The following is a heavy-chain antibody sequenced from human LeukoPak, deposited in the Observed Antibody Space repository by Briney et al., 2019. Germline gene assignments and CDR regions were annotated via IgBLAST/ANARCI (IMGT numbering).Heavy chain of an antibody. Sequence: PGGSLRLSCAASGFSFSSYAMNWVRQAPGKGLEWVANIKQDGSEKYYVDSVKGRFTISRDNAKNSLYLQMNSLRAEDTAVYYCATGRDRSQYWGQGTLVTVSS. D-gene: IGHD3-22*01. V-gene: IGHV3-7*03. CDR2: IKQDGSEK. CDR3: ATGRDRSQY. CDR1: GFSFSSYA. J-gene: IGHJ4*02.